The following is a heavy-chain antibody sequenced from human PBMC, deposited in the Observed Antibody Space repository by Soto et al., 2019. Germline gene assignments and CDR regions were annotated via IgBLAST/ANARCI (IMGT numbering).Heavy chain of an antibody. CDR2: IDPSDSYT. CDR3: ASPVYGDYVNYYYYGMDV. V-gene: IGHV5-10-1*01. CDR1: GYSFTSYW. Sequence: PGESLKISCKGSGYSFTSYWISWVRQMPGKGLEWMGRIDPSDSYTNYSPSFQGHVTISADKSISTAYLQWSSLNASDTAMYYCASPVYGDYVNYYYYGMDVWGQGTTVTVSS. J-gene: IGHJ6*02. D-gene: IGHD4-17*01.